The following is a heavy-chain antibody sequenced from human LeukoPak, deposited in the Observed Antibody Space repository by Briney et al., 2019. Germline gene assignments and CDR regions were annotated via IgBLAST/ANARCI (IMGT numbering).Heavy chain of an antibody. CDR1: GGSISGYY. Sequence: SETLSLICTVSGGSISGYYWSWIRQPPGKGLEWIGYIYYSGSTNYNPSLKSRVTISVDTSKNQFSLKLSSVTAADTAVYYCARGTGYHPTNYHYYGMDVWGQGTTVTVSS. J-gene: IGHJ6*02. V-gene: IGHV4-59*01. CDR2: IYYSGST. CDR3: ARGTGYHPTNYHYYGMDV. D-gene: IGHD3-9*01.